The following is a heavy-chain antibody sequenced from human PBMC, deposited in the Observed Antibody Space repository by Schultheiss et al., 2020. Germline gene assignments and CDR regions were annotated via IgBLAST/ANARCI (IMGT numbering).Heavy chain of an antibody. D-gene: IGHD6-19*01. CDR3: ARASKAVAGADY. CDR1: GYTFTSYY. Sequence: ASVKVSCKASGYTFTSYYMHWVRQATGQGLEWMGWMNPNSGNTGYAQKFQGRVTMTRNTSISTAYMELSSLRSEDTAVYYCARASKAVAGADYWGQGTLVTVSS. J-gene: IGHJ4*02. V-gene: IGHV1-8*02. CDR2: MNPNSGNT.